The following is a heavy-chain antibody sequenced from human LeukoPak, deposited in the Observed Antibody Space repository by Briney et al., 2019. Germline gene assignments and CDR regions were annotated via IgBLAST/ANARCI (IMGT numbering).Heavy chain of an antibody. CDR3: ARGLSGYASSLGY. CDR2: ISGSGGST. V-gene: IGHV3-23*01. CDR1: GFTFSSYA. J-gene: IGHJ4*02. Sequence: GGSLRLSCAASGFTFSSYAMSWVRQAPGKGLEWVSAISGSGGSTYYADSVKGRFTISRDNSKNTLYLQMNSLRAEDAAVYYCARGLSGYASSLGYWGQGTLVTVSA. D-gene: IGHD6-6*01.